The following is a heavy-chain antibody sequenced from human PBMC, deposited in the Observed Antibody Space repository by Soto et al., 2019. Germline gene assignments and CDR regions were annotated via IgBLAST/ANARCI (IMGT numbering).Heavy chain of an antibody. D-gene: IGHD5-18*01. CDR1: GGSISSGDYY. J-gene: IGHJ3*02. CDR3: ARAPPLKYTYGLRGAFDI. V-gene: IGHV4-30-4*01. CDR2: FYSSGST. Sequence: QVQLQESGPGLVKPSQTLSLTCTVSGGSISSGDYYWSWIRQPPGKGLEWIGYFYSSGSTYYNPSLKSRVTISVDTSKNQFSLKLSSVTAADTAVYYCARAPPLKYTYGLRGAFDIWGQGTMVTVSS.